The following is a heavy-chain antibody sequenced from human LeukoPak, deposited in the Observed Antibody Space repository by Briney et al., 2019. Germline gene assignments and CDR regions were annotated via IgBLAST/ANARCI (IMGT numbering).Heavy chain of an antibody. CDR1: GFTFGSYA. J-gene: IGHJ4*02. Sequence: KSGGPLRLSCAASGFTFGSYAMNWVRQAPGKGLEWVSTISGTGGNTYYADSVKGRFTISRDNSKNTVYLQMNSLRVEDTAVYYCAKDLRPRAPLWYFDYWGQGALVTVSS. CDR3: AKDLRPRAPLWYFDY. D-gene: IGHD3-10*01. V-gene: IGHV3-23*01. CDR2: ISGTGGNT.